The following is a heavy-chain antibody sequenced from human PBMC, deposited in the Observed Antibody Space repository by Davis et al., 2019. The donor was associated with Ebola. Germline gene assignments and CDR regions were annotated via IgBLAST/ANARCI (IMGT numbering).Heavy chain of an antibody. Sequence: ASVKVSCKASGYTFTSYYMHWVRQAPGQGLEWMGIINPSGGSTSYAQKFQGRVTMTRDTSTSTVYMELSSLRSEDTAVYYCARGGDSGYDWRDAFDIWGQGTMVTVSS. D-gene: IGHD5-12*01. J-gene: IGHJ3*02. CDR1: GYTFTSYY. CDR2: INPSGGST. V-gene: IGHV1-46*01. CDR3: ARGGDSGYDWRDAFDI.